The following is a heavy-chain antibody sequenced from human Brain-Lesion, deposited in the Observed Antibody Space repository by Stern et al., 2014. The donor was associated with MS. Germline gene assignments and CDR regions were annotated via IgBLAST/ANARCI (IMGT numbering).Heavy chain of an antibody. CDR1: GGSISSGDNY. Sequence: QVQLVESGPGLVKPSQTLSLTCTVSGGSISSGDNYWSWIRQPPGKGPEWIGYIHYSGGTYFNPSLKIRATISADTSKNQFSLKLNSMTAADTAVYYCARVPDYGDAFFDYWGQGSLVTVSS. CDR3: ARVPDYGDAFFDY. V-gene: IGHV4-30-4*01. D-gene: IGHD4-17*01. J-gene: IGHJ4*02. CDR2: IHYSGGT.